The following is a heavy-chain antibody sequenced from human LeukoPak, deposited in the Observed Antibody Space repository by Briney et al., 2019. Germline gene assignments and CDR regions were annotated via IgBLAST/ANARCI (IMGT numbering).Heavy chain of an antibody. CDR3: ARELVYDYVWGSYRLVAFDI. Sequence: SETLSLTCTVSGGSVSSGSYYWSWIRQPPGKGLEWIGYIYYSGSTNYNPSLKSRVTISVDTSKNQFSLKLSSVTAADTAVYYCARELVYDYVWGSYRLVAFDIWGQGTMVTVSS. D-gene: IGHD3-16*02. J-gene: IGHJ3*02. CDR2: IYYSGST. CDR1: GGSVSSGSYY. V-gene: IGHV4-61*01.